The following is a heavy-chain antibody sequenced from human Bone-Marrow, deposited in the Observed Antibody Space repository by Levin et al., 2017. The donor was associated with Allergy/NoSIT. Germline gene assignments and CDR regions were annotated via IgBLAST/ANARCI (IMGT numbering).Heavy chain of an antibody. CDR1: SGSVSSGY. V-gene: IGHV4-34*01. D-gene: IGHD2-15*01. CDR2: INHSGNT. J-gene: IGHJ1*01. CDR3: ARGRYCSGGTCYSPAFSH. Sequence: SETLSLTCNVSSGSVSSGYWIWIRQPPGKGLEWIGEINHSGNTNYNLSLKRRVTISVDRSKKEFSLKLTAVTAADTAVYYCARGRYCSGGTCYSPAFSHWGQGTMVTVSS.